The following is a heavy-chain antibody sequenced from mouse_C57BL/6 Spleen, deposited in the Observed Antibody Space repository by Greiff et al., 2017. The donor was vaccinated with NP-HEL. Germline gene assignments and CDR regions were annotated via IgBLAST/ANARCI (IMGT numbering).Heavy chain of an antibody. V-gene: IGHV14-4*01. CDR2: IDPENGDT. J-gene: IGHJ1*03. CDR1: GFNIKDDY. D-gene: IGHD2-1*01. Sequence: DVQLQESGAELVRPGASVKSSCTASGFNIKDDYMHWVKQRPEQGLEWIGWIDPENGDTEYASKFQGKATITADTSSNTAYLQLSSLTSEDTAVYYCTKGGYGKGWYFDVWGTGTTVTVSS. CDR3: TKGGYGKGWYFDV.